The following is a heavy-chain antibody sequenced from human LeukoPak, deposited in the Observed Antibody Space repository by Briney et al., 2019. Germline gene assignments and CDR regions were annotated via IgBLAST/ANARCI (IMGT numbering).Heavy chain of an antibody. Sequence: GGSLRLSCAASGFTFSSYEMNWVRQAPGKGLEWVSYISSSGSTIYYADSVKGRFTISRDNAKNSLYLQMNSLRAEDTAVYYCARSYYDSSVYYTCYSDLWGLGTWSLSP. CDR2: ISSSGSTI. CDR3: ARSYYDSSVYYTCYSDL. V-gene: IGHV3-48*03. J-gene: IGHJ2*01. D-gene: IGHD3-22*01. CDR1: GFTFSSYE.